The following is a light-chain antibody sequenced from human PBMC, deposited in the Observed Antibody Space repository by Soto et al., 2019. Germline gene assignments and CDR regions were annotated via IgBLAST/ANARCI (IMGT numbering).Light chain of an antibody. CDR3: QAWDSSIVV. J-gene: IGLJ2*01. CDR1: KLGDKY. Sequence: SYELTQPPSVSVSPGQTASLTCSGDKLGDKYACWYQQKPGQSPVLVIYQDSKRPSVIPERFSGSNSGNTATLTISGTQAMDEADYYCQAWDSSIVVFGGGTKLTVL. CDR2: QDS. V-gene: IGLV3-1*01.